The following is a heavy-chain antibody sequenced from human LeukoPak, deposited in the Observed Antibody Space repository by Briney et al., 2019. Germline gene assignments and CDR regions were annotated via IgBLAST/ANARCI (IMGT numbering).Heavy chain of an antibody. CDR1: GGSISSGGYY. Sequence: PSQTLSLTCTVSGGSISSGGYYWSWIRQHPGKGLEWIGYIYYSGSTYYNPSLKSRVTTSVDTSKNQFSLKLSSVTAADTAVYYCARSVEMATIQTFDYWGQGTLVTVSS. J-gene: IGHJ4*02. CDR2: IYYSGST. V-gene: IGHV4-31*03. D-gene: IGHD5-24*01. CDR3: ARSVEMATIQTFDY.